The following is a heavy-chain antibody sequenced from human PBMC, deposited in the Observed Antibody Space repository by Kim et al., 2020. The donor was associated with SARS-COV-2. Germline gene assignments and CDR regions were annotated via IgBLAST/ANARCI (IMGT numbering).Heavy chain of an antibody. D-gene: IGHD6-19*01. CDR2: IYYSGST. J-gene: IGHJ5*02. V-gene: IGHV4-59*01. CDR1: GGSISSYY. Sequence: SETLSLTCTVSGGSISSYYWSWIRQPPGKGLEWIGYIYYSGSTNYNPSLKSRVTISVDTSKNQFSLKLSSVTAADTAVYYCAREGSIAVAGVNWFDPWGQGTLVTVSS. CDR3: AREGSIAVAGVNWFDP.